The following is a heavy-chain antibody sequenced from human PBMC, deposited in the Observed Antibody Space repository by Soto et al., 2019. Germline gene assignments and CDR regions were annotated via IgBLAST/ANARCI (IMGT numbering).Heavy chain of an antibody. D-gene: IGHD2-2*01. J-gene: IGHJ4*01. CDR2: IASKGEST. Sequence: GGSLRLSCSASGFTFSSYSMHWVRQAPGKGLEYVSAIASKGESTHYADSVKGRFTISRDNAKNTVYVQMSSLGAEDTAVYYCVKWAAAAVPYYFDYWGHGTLVTAPQ. V-gene: IGHV3-64D*08. CDR1: GFTFSSYS. CDR3: VKWAAAAVPYYFDY.